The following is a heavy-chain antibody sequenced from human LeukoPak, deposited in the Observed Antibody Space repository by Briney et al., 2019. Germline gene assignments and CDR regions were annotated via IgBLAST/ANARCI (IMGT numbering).Heavy chain of an antibody. V-gene: IGHV1-69*13. CDR2: IIPIFGTA. CDR1: GGTFSSYT. D-gene: IGHD6-6*01. CDR3: ARLPLRSIAVGYYGMDV. Sequence: ASVKVSCKASGGTFSSYTISWVRQAPGQGLEWMGGIIPIFGTANYAQKFQGRVTITADESTSTAYMELSSLRSEDTAVYYCARLPLRSIAVGYYGMDVWGQGTTVTVSS. J-gene: IGHJ6*02.